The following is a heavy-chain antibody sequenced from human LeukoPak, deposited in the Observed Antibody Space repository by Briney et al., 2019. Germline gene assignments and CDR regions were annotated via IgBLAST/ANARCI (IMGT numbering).Heavy chain of an antibody. Sequence: GASVKVSCKASGYTFTGYYMHWVRQAPGQGLEWMGRINPNSGGTNYAQKFQGRVTMTRDTSITTAYMELSRLRSDDTAVYYCARGTTPRDGYNLFDYRGQGTLVTVSS. D-gene: IGHD5-24*01. J-gene: IGHJ4*02. V-gene: IGHV1-2*06. CDR1: GYTFTGYY. CDR2: INPNSGGT. CDR3: ARGTTPRDGYNLFDY.